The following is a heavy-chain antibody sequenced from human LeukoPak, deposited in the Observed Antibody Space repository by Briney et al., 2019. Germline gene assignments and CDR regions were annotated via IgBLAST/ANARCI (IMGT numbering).Heavy chain of an antibody. CDR1: GYTFNRYG. CDR2: ISAYNGDT. J-gene: IGHJ3*02. V-gene: IGHV1-18*01. Sequence: GASVKVSCKASGYTFNRYGITWVRQAPGQGLEWMGWISAYNGDTKYAQKVQGRVTMTTDTSTSTAYMELRSLRSDDTAVYYCARKDDAFDIWGQGTMVTVSS. CDR3: ARKDDAFDI.